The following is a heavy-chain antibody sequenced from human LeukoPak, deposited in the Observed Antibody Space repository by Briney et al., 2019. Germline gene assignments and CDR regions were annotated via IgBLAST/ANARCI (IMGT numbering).Heavy chain of an antibody. Sequence: SETLSLTCTVSGGSISSYYWSWIRQPAGKGLEWIGRIYTSGSTNYIPSLKSRVTMSVDTSKNQFSLKLSSVTAADTAVYYCASQAYYYGSGKSDYWGQGTLVTVSS. CDR2: IYTSGST. CDR3: ASQAYYYGSGKSDY. D-gene: IGHD3-10*01. J-gene: IGHJ4*02. V-gene: IGHV4-4*07. CDR1: GGSISSYY.